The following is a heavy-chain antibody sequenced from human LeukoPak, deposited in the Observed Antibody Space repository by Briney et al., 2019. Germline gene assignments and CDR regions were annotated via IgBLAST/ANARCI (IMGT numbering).Heavy chain of an antibody. V-gene: IGHV1-18*01. CDR3: ARDRSSTSCYTFHY. Sequence: ASVKVSCKASGYTFTSYGISWVRQAPGQGLEWMGWISAYNGNTNYAQKLQGRVTMTTDTSTSTAYMELRSLRSDDTAVYYCARDRSSTSCYTFHYCGQGTLVTV. CDR1: GYTFTSYG. J-gene: IGHJ4*02. D-gene: IGHD6-13*01. CDR2: ISAYNGNT.